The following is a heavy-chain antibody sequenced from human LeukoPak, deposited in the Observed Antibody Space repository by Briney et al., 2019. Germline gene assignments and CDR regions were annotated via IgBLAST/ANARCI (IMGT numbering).Heavy chain of an antibody. CDR2: ISYDGGNK. CDR3: AKDYLGASHTFDI. J-gene: IGHJ3*02. CDR1: GFTFSTYG. Sequence: GGSLRLSCAASGFTFSTYGMHWVRQAPGKGLEWVAVISYDGGNKHYADPVKGRFTISRDNSKNTLYLQMNSLRGEDTAVYYCAKDYLGASHTFDIWGQGTMVTVSS. D-gene: IGHD1-26*01. V-gene: IGHV3-30*18.